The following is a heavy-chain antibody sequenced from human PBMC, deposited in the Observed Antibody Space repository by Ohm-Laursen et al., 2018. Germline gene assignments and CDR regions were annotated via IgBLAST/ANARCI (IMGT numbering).Heavy chain of an antibody. CDR1: GFTFSSYG. D-gene: IGHD5-24*01. Sequence: SLRLSCAASGFTFSSYGMNWVRQAPGKGLEWVAIIWHDGSNKYYADSVKGRFTISRDNSKNTLYLQMNSLRAEDTAVYYCARHDGYGRWGQGTRVIVSS. CDR2: IWHDGSNK. V-gene: IGHV3-33*01. J-gene: IGHJ4*02. CDR3: ARHDGYGR.